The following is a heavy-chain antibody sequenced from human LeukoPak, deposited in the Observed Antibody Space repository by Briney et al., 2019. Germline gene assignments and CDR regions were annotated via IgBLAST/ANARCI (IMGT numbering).Heavy chain of an antibody. Sequence: PGGSLRLSCAASGFTFSSYGMHWLRQAPGKGPEWVSYISNSGDSIYYADSVKGRFTISRDNAKNLLYLQMNSLRADDTAVYYCARDPSLALAGTPFDYCGQGTRVTVSS. CDR1: GFTFSSYG. D-gene: IGHD6-19*01. CDR3: ARDPSLALAGTPFDY. CDR2: ISNSGDSI. J-gene: IGHJ4*02. V-gene: IGHV3-48*04.